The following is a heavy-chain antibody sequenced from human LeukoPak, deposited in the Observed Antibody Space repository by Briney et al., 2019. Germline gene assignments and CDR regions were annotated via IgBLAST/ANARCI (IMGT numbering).Heavy chain of an antibody. CDR1: GFNLNSYM. CDR3: ARLYQGKRPPDY. D-gene: IGHD6-25*01. J-gene: IGHJ4*02. V-gene: IGHV3-21*01. Sequence: GGSLRLSCAASGFNLNSYMLNWVRQAPGKGLEWVSSISSTGSYIYHADSVKGRFTISRDNPGNVVYLQMDSLRAEDTAVYYCARLYQGKRPPDYWGQGTLVTVSS. CDR2: ISSTGSYI.